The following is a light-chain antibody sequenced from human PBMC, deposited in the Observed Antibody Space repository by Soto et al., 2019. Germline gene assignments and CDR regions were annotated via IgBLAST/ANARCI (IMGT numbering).Light chain of an antibody. CDR2: GAS. J-gene: IGKJ1*01. CDR3: QQYGSSPPYT. Sequence: EIVLTQSPGTLSLSPGERATLSCRASQSVSSSYLAWYQQKPGQAPRLLIYGASSRATGIPDRFSGSGSGKDFTLTISRLEPEDFAVYYCQQYGSSPPYTFGQGTKV. V-gene: IGKV3-20*01. CDR1: QSVSSSY.